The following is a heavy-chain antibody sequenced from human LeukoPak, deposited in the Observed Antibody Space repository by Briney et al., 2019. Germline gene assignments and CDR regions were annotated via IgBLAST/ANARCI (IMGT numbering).Heavy chain of an antibody. D-gene: IGHD6-19*01. CDR2: INPNSAGT. Sequence: GASVKVSCKASGYIFTDYYMHWVRQAPGQGLEWMGRINPNSAGTNYAQKFEGRVTMTRDTSISTAYMELSRLRSDDTAVYYCAREDGGWYVDYWGQGTLVTVSS. J-gene: IGHJ4*02. V-gene: IGHV1-2*06. CDR3: AREDGGWYVDY. CDR1: GYIFTDYY.